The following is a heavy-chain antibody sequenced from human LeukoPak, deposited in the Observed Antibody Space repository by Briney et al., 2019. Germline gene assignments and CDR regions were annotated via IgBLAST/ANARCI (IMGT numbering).Heavy chain of an antibody. D-gene: IGHD2-15*01. CDR2: TYYRSKWYY. CDR1: GDSVSSNSVA. J-gene: IGHJ5*02. CDR3: IRFIGSGWFHN. Sequence: SQTLSLTCAISGDSVSSNSVAWNWIRQSPSRGLEWLGRTYYRSKWYYDYAESVKSRITINPDTSKNQLSLQLNSVTPEDTAVYYCIRFIGSGWFHNWGQGTLVTVSS. V-gene: IGHV6-1*01.